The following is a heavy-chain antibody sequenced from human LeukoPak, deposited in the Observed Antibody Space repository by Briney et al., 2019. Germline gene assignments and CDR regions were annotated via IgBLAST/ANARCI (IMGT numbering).Heavy chain of an antibody. CDR2: IYYSGST. CDR3: ARRNIVAAIDY. V-gene: IGHV4-39*01. Sequence: SETLSLTCTVSGDSISSSSYYWAWIRQPPGKGLEWIGSIYYSGSTFYNPSLKSRVTISADTSKNQFSLKLSSVTAADTAVYYCARRNIVAAIDYWGQGTLVTVSS. J-gene: IGHJ4*02. CDR1: GDSISSSSYY. D-gene: IGHD5-12*01.